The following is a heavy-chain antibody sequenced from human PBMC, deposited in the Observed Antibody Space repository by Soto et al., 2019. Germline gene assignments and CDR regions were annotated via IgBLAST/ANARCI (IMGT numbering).Heavy chain of an antibody. CDR2: ISSSSGTI. CDR3: AGGYYYDNSGYRA. J-gene: IGHJ4*02. D-gene: IGHD3-22*01. CDR1: GFSIRSYS. Sequence: PGGSLRLSCVASGFSIRSYSMNWVRQAPGKGLEWISYISSSSGTINYADSVKGRFTISRDTAKNSLSLQMVSLRDEDSAVYYCAGGYYYDNSGYRAWGQGTLVTVS. V-gene: IGHV3-48*02.